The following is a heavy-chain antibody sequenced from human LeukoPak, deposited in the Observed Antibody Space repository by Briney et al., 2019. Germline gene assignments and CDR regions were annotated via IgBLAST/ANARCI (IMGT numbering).Heavy chain of an antibody. D-gene: IGHD1-26*01. CDR1: GFTFSSYS. Sequence: GGSLRLSCAASGFTFSSYSMNWVRQAPGKGLVWVSRINSDGSSTSYVDSVKGRFTISRDNAKNTLYLQMNSLRAEDTAVYYCARPSGWEYGFDPWGQGTLVTVSS. CDR2: INSDGSST. CDR3: ARPSGWEYGFDP. J-gene: IGHJ5*02. V-gene: IGHV3-74*01.